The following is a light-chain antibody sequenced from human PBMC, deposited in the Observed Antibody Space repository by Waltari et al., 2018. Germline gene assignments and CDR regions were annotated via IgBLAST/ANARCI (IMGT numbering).Light chain of an antibody. V-gene: IGKV1-33*01. CDR2: DAS. Sequence: QMTQSPSSLSASVGDSVTITCQASQDISDVLNWYHQRPGKAPNVVIYDASNLETGVPERFSGSGSGKDFTFTISNLQPAEIGTYYCQQYDALPYTFGQGTKLEI. CDR3: QQYDALPYT. J-gene: IGKJ2*01. CDR1: QDISDV.